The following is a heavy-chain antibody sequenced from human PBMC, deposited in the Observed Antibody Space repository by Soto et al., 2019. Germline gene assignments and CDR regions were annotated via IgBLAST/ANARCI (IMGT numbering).Heavy chain of an antibody. CDR2: ISSSSSYI. J-gene: IGHJ6*03. Sequence: GGSLRLSCAASGFTFSSYSMNWVRQAPGKGLEWVSSISSSSSYIYYADSVKGRFTISRDNAKNSLYLQMNSLRAEDTAVYYCARDRPDYSNVKGGWYYYYMDVWGKGTTVTVSS. D-gene: IGHD4-4*01. CDR3: ARDRPDYSNVKGGWYYYYMDV. CDR1: GFTFSSYS. V-gene: IGHV3-21*01.